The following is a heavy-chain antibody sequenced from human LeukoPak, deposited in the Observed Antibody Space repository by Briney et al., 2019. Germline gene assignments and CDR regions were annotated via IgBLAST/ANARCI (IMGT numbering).Heavy chain of an antibody. D-gene: IGHD3-22*01. Sequence: ASVKVSCKASGYTFTSYDINWVRQATGQGLERMGWMNPNSGNTGYAQKFQGRVTMTRNTSISTAYMELSSLRSEDTAVYYCATYYYDSSGYPVFDYWGQGTLVTVSS. J-gene: IGHJ4*02. CDR2: MNPNSGNT. V-gene: IGHV1-8*01. CDR1: GYTFTSYD. CDR3: ATYYYDSSGYPVFDY.